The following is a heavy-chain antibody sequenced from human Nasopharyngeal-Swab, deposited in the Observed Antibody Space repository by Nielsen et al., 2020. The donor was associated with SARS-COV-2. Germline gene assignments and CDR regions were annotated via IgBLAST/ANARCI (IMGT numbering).Heavy chain of an antibody. CDR3: ARDQAAAGTMCY. V-gene: IGHV3-21*01. Sequence: GESLKISCAASGFTFSSYSMNWVRQAPGKGLEWVSSISSSSSYIYYADSVKGRFTISRDNAKSSLYLQMNSLRAEDTAVYYCARDQAAAGTMCYWGQGTLVTVSS. D-gene: IGHD6-13*01. J-gene: IGHJ4*02. CDR2: ISSSSSYI. CDR1: GFTFSSYS.